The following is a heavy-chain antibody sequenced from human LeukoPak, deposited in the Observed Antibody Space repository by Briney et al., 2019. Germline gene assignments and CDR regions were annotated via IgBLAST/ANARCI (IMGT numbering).Heavy chain of an antibody. J-gene: IGHJ4*02. CDR3: ARVGLRRAAAFDY. V-gene: IGHV3-23*01. CDR2: FSFNGVTT. CDR1: GFTFSNYA. Sequence: GGSLRLSCAASGFTFSNYAMSWVRQAPGKGLEWVSTFSFNGVTTYYADSVKGRFTISRDNSKNTLYLQMNSLRAEDTAVYYCARVGLRRAAAFDYWGQGTLVTVSS. D-gene: IGHD6-13*01.